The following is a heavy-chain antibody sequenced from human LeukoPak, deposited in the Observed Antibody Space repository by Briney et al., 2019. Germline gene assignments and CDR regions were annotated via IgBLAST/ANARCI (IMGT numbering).Heavy chain of an antibody. J-gene: IGHJ4*02. CDR3: EREWRRWAAAGTLAPVDY. Sequence: AETLSLTCTVSGGPISSYYGSWIRQPAGKGLEWIGRIYTSGSTNYNPSLKSRVTISVDKSKNQFSLKLRSVSAADTAVYYCEREWRRWAAAGTLAPVDYWGQGTMVTVSS. D-gene: IGHD6-13*01. CDR2: IYTSGST. CDR1: GGPISSYY. V-gene: IGHV4-4*07.